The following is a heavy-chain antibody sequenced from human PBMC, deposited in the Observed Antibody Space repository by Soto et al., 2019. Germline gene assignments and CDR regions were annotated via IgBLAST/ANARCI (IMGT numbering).Heavy chain of an antibody. CDR2: ISGSGGTT. J-gene: IGHJ4*02. CDR1: GFTFSDSA. D-gene: IGHD6-13*01. Sequence: GGSLRLSCEASGFTFSDSAMSWVRQAPGKGLEWVSAISGSGGTTDHADSVKGRFIISRDNSKNTLYLQMNSLRAEDTAVYYCGKYASTSWSHFDYWGQGTLVTVSS. V-gene: IGHV3-23*01. CDR3: GKYASTSWSHFDY.